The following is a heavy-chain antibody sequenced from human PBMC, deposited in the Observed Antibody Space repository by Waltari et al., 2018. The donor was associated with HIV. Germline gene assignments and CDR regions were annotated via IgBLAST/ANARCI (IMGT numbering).Heavy chain of an antibody. Sequence: EVQLLESGGGLVQPGGSLRLSCAASGFTISNYAMSWGRQAPGKGLEWVSSISGSGGSTYYADSVKGRFTVSRDNSKDTLFLQMNSLRAEDTALYYCAKEGIIVITDAFDIWGQGTMVIVSS. CDR3: AKEGIIVITDAFDI. V-gene: IGHV3-23*01. CDR1: GFTISNYA. D-gene: IGHD3-22*01. CDR2: ISGSGGST. J-gene: IGHJ3*02.